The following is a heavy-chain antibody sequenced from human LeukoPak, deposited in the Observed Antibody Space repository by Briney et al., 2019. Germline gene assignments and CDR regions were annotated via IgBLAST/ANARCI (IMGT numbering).Heavy chain of an antibody. D-gene: IGHD3-16*01. Sequence: GGSLRLSCAASGFSFNSDWMDWVRQAPGKGLEWVANIKHDESEKNYLDSVKGRFTISRDNAQNSLYLQVNGLRVEDTAVYYCTRRLDDWGQGTLVTVSS. CDR2: IKHDESEK. J-gene: IGHJ4*02. CDR1: GFSFNSDW. CDR3: TRRLDD. V-gene: IGHV3-7*01.